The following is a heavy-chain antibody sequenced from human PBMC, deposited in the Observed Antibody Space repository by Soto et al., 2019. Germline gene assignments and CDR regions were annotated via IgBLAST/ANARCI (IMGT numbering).Heavy chain of an antibody. V-gene: IGHV1-69*08. CDR2: IIPILGIA. D-gene: IGHD4-17*01. J-gene: IGHJ6*02. CDR3: ARDLRSPISGRKTTTVAVWGMDV. Sequence: QVQLVQSGAEVKKPGSSVKVSCKASGGTFSSYTISWVRQAPGQGLEWMGRIIPILGIANYAQKFQDRVTMTAEKSTSTSYLELSRLRAEDTAVYYCARDLRSPISGRKTTTVAVWGMDVWGQGTTVTVSS. CDR1: GGTFSSYT.